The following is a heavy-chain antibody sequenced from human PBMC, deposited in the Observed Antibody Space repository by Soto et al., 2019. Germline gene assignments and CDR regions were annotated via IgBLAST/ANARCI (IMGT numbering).Heavy chain of an antibody. V-gene: IGHV4-31*03. CDR3: ASSSPSLGMDV. CDR1: GGSISSGGYY. CDR2: IYYSGST. Sequence: QVQLQESGPGLVKPSQTLSLTCTVSGGSISSGGYYWSWIRQHPGKGLEWIGYIYYSGSTYYNPSLTSRVTIAVDTSKIQFSLKLSSVTAADTAVYYCASSSPSLGMDVWGQGTTVTVSS. D-gene: IGHD2-2*01. J-gene: IGHJ6*02.